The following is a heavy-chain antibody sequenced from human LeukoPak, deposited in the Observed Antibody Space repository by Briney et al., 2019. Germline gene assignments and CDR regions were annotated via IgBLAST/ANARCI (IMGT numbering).Heavy chain of an antibody. CDR3: ARKVGATDDAFEI. Sequence: SETLSLTCTVSGVSISIYYWRGIRQTPGGGGEWGVYIFYSGSTNYNPSLKSRVTISVDTSKNQLCLRLPSVTAADTAVYYCARKVGATDDAFEIWGQGTMVTVS. CDR1: GVSISIYY. J-gene: IGHJ3*02. CDR2: IFYSGST. V-gene: IGHV4-59*01. D-gene: IGHD1-26*01.